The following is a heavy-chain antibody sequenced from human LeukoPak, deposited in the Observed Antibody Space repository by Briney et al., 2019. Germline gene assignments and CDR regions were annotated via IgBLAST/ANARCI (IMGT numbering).Heavy chain of an antibody. D-gene: IGHD2-15*01. CDR3: AKGQSARVAATFFDY. CDR2: ISGSGGST. J-gene: IGHJ4*02. Sequence: SGGSLRLSCAASGFTFSSYAMSWVRQAPGKGLEWVSAISGSGGSTYYADSVKGRFTISRDNSKNTLYLQMSSLRAEDTAVYYCAKGQSARVAATFFDYWGQGTLVTVSS. V-gene: IGHV3-23*01. CDR1: GFTFSSYA.